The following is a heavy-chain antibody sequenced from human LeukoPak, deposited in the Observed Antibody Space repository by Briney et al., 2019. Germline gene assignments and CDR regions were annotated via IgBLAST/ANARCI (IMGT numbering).Heavy chain of an antibody. CDR1: RFTFDDYA. V-gene: IGHV3-30-3*01. J-gene: IGHJ4*02. CDR3: ARDFRSGWSTGEAFDY. CDR2: ISYDGSNK. D-gene: IGHD6-19*01. Sequence: GRSLRLSCAASRFTFDDYAIHWVRQAPGKGLEWVAVISYDGSNKYYADSVKGRFTISRDNSKNTLYLQMNSLRAEDTAVYYCARDFRSGWSTGEAFDYWGQGTLVTVSS.